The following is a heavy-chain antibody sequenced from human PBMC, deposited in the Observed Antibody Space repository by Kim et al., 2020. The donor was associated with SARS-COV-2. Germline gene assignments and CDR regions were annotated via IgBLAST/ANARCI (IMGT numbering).Heavy chain of an antibody. D-gene: IGHD3-10*01. V-gene: IGHV3-64D*06. J-gene: IGHJ6*02. CDR3: VTHPGVWFGELFAYYYGMDV. Sequence: GGSLRLSCSASGFTFSSYAMHWVRQAPGKGLEYVSAISSNGGSTYYADSVKGRFTISRDNSKNTLYLQMSSLRAEDTAVYYCVTHPGVWFGELFAYYYGMDVWDQGTTVTVSS. CDR2: ISSNGGST. CDR1: GFTFSSYA.